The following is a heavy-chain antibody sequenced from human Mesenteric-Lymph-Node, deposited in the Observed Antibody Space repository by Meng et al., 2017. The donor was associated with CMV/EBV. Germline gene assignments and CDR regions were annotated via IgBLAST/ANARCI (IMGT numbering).Heavy chain of an antibody. V-gene: IGHV3-21*01. J-gene: IGHJ6*02. Sequence: GGSLRLSCAASGFTFSSYAMSWVRQAPGKGLEWVSSISSTSNYIYYADSVKGRFTISRDNAKNSLFLQMNSLRADDTAMYYCARDRARYGMDIWGQGTTVTVSS. CDR3: ARDRARYGMDI. D-gene: IGHD3-10*01. CDR2: ISSTSNYI. CDR1: GFTFSSYA.